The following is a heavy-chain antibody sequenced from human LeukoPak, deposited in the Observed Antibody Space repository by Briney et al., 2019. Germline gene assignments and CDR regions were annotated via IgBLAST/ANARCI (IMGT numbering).Heavy chain of an antibody. CDR2: IYYSGST. Sequence: RPSETLSLTCTVSGGSISSSSYYWGWIRQPPGKGLEWIGSIYYSGSTYYNPSLKSRVTISVDTSKNQFSLKLSSVTAADTAVYYCASHNYDSSGYYLTWGQGTLVTASS. J-gene: IGHJ5*02. V-gene: IGHV4-39*01. D-gene: IGHD3-22*01. CDR3: ASHNYDSSGYYLT. CDR1: GGSISSSSYY.